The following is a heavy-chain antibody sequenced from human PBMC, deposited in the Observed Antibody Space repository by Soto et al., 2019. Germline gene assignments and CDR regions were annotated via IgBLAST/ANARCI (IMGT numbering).Heavy chain of an antibody. D-gene: IGHD3-22*01. CDR2: ISYDGSNK. V-gene: IGHV3-30*18. CDR1: GFTFSSYG. J-gene: IGHJ4*02. CDR3: AKDVSMIDPLPQFTTY. Sequence: GGSLRLSCAASGFTFSSYGMHWVRQAPGKGLEWVAVISYDGSNKYYADSVKGRFTISRDNSKNTLYLQMNSLRAEDTAVYYCAKDVSMIDPLPQFTTYWGQGTLVTVS.